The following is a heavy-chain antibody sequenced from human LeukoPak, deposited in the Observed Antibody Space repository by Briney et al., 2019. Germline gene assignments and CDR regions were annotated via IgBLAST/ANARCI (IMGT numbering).Heavy chain of an antibody. CDR2: ITGSGGST. D-gene: IGHD2-15*01. CDR3: AKTSSHRIRAFFDL. V-gene: IGHV3-23*01. CDR1: GFTFSSYG. Sequence: GRSLRLSCAASGFTFSSYGMHWVRQAPGKGLQWVSAITGSGGSTYYADSVKGRFTISRDNSNDTVYLQMNTLRAEDTALYYCAKTSSHRIRAFFDLWGRGTLVTVSS. J-gene: IGHJ2*01.